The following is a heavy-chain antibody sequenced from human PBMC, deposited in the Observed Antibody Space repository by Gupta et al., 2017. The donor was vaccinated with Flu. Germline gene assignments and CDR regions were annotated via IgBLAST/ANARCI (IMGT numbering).Heavy chain of an antibody. CDR1: GFTFRRYP. V-gene: IGHV3-64*01. CDR2: ISSNGDRT. CDR3: AREAADYGNAFDV. Sequence: EVQLVESGGGLVEPGGFLRLSCAASGFTFRRYPFQWVRQAPGRGLEYVAAISSNGDRTYYANSVEGRFTISRDNSRNTVFLQMGSLRAEDMALYYCAREAADYGNAFDVWGQGTKVTVSS. J-gene: IGHJ3*01. D-gene: IGHD4-17*01.